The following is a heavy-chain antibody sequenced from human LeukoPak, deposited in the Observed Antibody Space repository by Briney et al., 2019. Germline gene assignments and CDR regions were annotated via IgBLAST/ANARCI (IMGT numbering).Heavy chain of an antibody. V-gene: IGHV4-34*01. J-gene: IGHJ5*02. CDR2: INHSGST. CDR3: ARAQLRYLFSHSGSGPNWFDP. D-gene: IGHD6-13*01. Sequence: PSETLSLTCAVYGGSFSGYYWSWIRQPPGKGLEWIGEINHSGSTNYNPSLKSRVTISVDTSKNQFSLKLSSVTAADTAVYYCARAQLRYLFSHSGSGPNWFDPWGQGTLVTVSS. CDR1: GGSFSGYY.